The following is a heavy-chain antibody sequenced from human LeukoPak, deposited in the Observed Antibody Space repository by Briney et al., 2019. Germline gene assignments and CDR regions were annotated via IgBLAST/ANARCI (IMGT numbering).Heavy chain of an antibody. D-gene: IGHD2-8*01. CDR1: GFTFSSYS. CDR3: AKEKSRVNGFDY. J-gene: IGHJ4*02. V-gene: IGHV3-21*04. Sequence: PGGSLRLSCAASGFTFSSYSMNWVRQAPGKGLEWVSSISSSSSYIYYADSVKGRFTISRDNSKNTLYLQMNSLRAEDTAVYYCAKEKSRVNGFDYWGQGTLVTVSS. CDR2: ISSSSSYI.